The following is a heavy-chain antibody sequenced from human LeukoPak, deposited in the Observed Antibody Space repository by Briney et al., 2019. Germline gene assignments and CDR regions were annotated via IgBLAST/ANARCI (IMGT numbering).Heavy chain of an antibody. CDR1: GFTFSGSA. Sequence: GGSLRLSCAASGFTFSGSAMHWVRQASEKGLEWVGRIRSKANSYATAYAASVKGRFTISRDDSKNTAYLQMNSLKTEDTAVYYCTSPLDYYDSSGIDYWGQGTLVTVSS. CDR3: TSPLDYYDSSGIDY. D-gene: IGHD3-22*01. CDR2: IRSKANSYAT. V-gene: IGHV3-73*01. J-gene: IGHJ4*02.